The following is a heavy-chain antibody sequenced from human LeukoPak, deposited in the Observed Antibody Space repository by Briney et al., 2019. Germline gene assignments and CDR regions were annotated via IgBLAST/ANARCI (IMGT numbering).Heavy chain of an antibody. J-gene: IGHJ5*02. D-gene: IGHD2-15*01. Sequence: GESLKISCKGSGYSFTSYWIGWVRQMPGKGLEWMGIIYPGDSDTRYSPSFQGQVTISADKSISTAYLQWSSRKASDTAMYYCARRYCSGGSCYNRFDPWGQGTLVTVSS. CDR3: ARRYCSGGSCYNRFDP. CDR2: IYPGDSDT. V-gene: IGHV5-51*01. CDR1: GYSFTSYW.